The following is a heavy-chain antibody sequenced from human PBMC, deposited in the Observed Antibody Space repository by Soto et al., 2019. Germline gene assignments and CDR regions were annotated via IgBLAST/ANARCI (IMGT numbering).Heavy chain of an antibody. V-gene: IGHV4-39*01. CDR1: GGSISSSSYY. CDR3: ARHDASIREWELLPFDY. Sequence: PSETLSLTCTVSGGSISSSSYYWGWIRQPPGKGLEWIGSIYYSGSTYYNPSLKSRVTISVDTSKNQFSLKLSSVTAADTAVYYCARHDASIREWELLPFDYWGQGTLVTVSS. J-gene: IGHJ4*02. D-gene: IGHD1-26*01. CDR2: IYYSGST.